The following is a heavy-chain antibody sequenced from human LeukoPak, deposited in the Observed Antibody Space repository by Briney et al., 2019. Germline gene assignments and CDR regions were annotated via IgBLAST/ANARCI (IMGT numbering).Heavy chain of an antibody. J-gene: IGHJ6*02. D-gene: IGHD4-17*01. CDR1: GFTFSSYG. CDR2: IWYDGSNK. Sequence: GGSLRLSSAASGFTFSSYGMHWVRQAPGKGLEWVAVIWYDGSNKYYADSVKGRFTISRDNSKNTLYLQMNSLRAEDTAVYYCARPFYGDDDYYYGMDVWGQGTTVTVSS. V-gene: IGHV3-33*01. CDR3: ARPFYGDDDYYYGMDV.